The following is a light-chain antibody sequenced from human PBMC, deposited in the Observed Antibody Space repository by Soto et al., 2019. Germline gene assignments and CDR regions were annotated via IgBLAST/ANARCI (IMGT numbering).Light chain of an antibody. CDR1: QDIRTR. V-gene: IGKV1-12*01. Sequence: DIQVTQSPSSVSASVGDSVTITCRASQDIRTRLAWYQQKPGKAPKVLIYAASTLEAGVPLRFSGSGYGTDFTLTISALQPEDFATYYCQQANSFPLSFGQGTRLEIK. CDR2: AAS. J-gene: IGKJ5*01. CDR3: QQANSFPLS.